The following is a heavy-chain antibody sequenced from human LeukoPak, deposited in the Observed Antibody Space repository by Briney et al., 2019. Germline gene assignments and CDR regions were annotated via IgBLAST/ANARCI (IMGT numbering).Heavy chain of an antibody. D-gene: IGHD4-11*01. CDR3: ARVPLTTVTTGAVGEEDYYYGMDV. Sequence: YPSETLSLTCTVSGGSISSSSYYWGWIRQPPGKGLEWIGSIYYSGSTYYNPSLKSRVTISVDTSKNQFSLKLSSVTAADTAVYYCARVPLTTVTTGAVGEEDYYYGMDVWGQGTTVTVSS. J-gene: IGHJ6*02. V-gene: IGHV4-39*01. CDR2: IYYSGST. CDR1: GGSISSSSYY.